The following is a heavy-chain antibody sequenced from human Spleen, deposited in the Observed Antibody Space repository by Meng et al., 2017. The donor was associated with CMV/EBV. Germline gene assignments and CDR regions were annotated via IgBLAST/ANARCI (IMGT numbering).Heavy chain of an antibody. CDR3: ARGPTYSSAWYSSH. V-gene: IGHV3-11*01. J-gene: IGHJ4*02. Sequence: GESLKISCAASGFTFSDYYMSWIRQAPGKGLEWISYVSSSGSTIYYADSVKGRFTISRDNAKNSLYLQMNSLRAEDTAVYYCARGPTYSSAWYSSHWGQGTLVTVSS. CDR2: VSSSGSTI. D-gene: IGHD6-19*01. CDR1: GFTFSDYY.